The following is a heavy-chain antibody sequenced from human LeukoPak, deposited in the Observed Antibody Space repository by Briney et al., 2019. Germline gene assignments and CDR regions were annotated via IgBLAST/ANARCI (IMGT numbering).Heavy chain of an antibody. V-gene: IGHV4-34*01. CDR3: ALGYCSGGSCYRWLYY. Sequence: PSETLSLTCAVYGGSFSGYYWSWIRQPPGKGLEWIGEINHSGSTNYNPSLKSRVTISVDTSKNQFSLKLSSVTAADTAVYYCALGYCSGGSCYRWLYYWGQGTLVTVSS. CDR2: INHSGST. CDR1: GGSFSGYY. D-gene: IGHD2-15*01. J-gene: IGHJ4*02.